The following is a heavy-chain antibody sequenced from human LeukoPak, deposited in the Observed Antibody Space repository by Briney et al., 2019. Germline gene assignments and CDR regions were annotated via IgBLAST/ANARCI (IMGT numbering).Heavy chain of an antibody. V-gene: IGHV4-59*08. CDR1: GVTVSTYS. CDR2: IFYSGST. D-gene: IGHD6-19*01. Sequence: SETLSLTCTVSGVTVSTYSWSWLRQAPGRELEWIGYIFYSGSTKDNPSLKGRVTISRDTSKNQFSLRLTSVTAADTAVYYCARHEKGQWLRSIDYWGQGTLVTVSS. J-gene: IGHJ4*02. CDR3: ARHEKGQWLRSIDY.